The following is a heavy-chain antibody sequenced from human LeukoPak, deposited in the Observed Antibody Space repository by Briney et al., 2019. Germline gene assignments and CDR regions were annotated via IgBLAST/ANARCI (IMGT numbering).Heavy chain of an antibody. CDR1: GYTFTSYG. V-gene: IGHV1-18*01. Sequence: ASVKVSCKASGYTFTSYGISWVRQAPGQGLEWMGWISAYNGNTNYAQKLQGRVTMTTDTSTSTAYMELRSLRSDDTAVYYCAREILHNCSSTSCYDDYYYYYGMDVWGQGTTVTVSS. D-gene: IGHD2-2*01. CDR3: AREILHNCSSTSCYDDYYYYYGMDV. CDR2: ISAYNGNT. J-gene: IGHJ6*02.